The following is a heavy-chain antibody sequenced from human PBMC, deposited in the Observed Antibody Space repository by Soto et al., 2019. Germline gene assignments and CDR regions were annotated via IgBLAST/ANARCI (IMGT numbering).Heavy chain of an antibody. J-gene: IGHJ6*02. CDR2: TYYRSKWYN. V-gene: IGHV6-1*01. CDR3: ARERYCSSTSCYTYYYYGMDV. CDR1: GDSVSSNSAA. D-gene: IGHD2-2*02. Sequence: SQTLSLTCAISGDSVSSNSAAWNWIRQSPSRGLEWLGRTYYRSKWYNDYAVSVKSRITIKPDTSKNQFSLQLNSVTPEDTAVYYCARERYCSSTSCYTYYYYGMDVWGQGTTVTVS.